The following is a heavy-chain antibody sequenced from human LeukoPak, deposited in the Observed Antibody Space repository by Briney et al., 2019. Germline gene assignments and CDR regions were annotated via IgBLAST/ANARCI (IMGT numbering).Heavy chain of an antibody. J-gene: IGHJ4*02. Sequence: GGSLRLSCVASGFTFSSYAMSWVRQAPGKGLEWVSTISGSGGSTYYADSVKGRFTISRDNSKNTLYLQMNSLRAEDTAVYYCANRYCTSSSCSRTLEYWGQGTLVTVSS. CDR3: ANRYCTSSSCSRTLEY. CDR1: GFTFSSYA. D-gene: IGHD2-2*01. CDR2: ISGSGGST. V-gene: IGHV3-23*01.